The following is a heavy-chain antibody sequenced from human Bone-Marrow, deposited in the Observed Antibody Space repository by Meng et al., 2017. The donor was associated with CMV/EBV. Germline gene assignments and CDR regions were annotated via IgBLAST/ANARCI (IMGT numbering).Heavy chain of an antibody. D-gene: IGHD4-11*01. V-gene: IGHV3-21*01. CDR2: ISSSSSYI. CDR3: ARVQAMTTVTTGDY. Sequence: GGSLRLSCAASGFTFSSYSMNWVRQAPGKGLEWVSSISSSSSYIYYADSVKGRFTISRDNAKNSLYLQMNSLRAEDTVVYYCARVQAMTTVTTGDYWGQGTLVTVSS. J-gene: IGHJ4*02. CDR1: GFTFSSYS.